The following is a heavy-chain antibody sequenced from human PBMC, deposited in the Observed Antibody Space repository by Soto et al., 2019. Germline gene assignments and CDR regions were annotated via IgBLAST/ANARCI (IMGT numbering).Heavy chain of an antibody. CDR3: ARMTKESRRALGQKRVFAFDV. J-gene: IGHJ3*01. CDR1: GGSFSGHY. CDR2: IHHSGIT. Sequence: QVQLQQWGAGLLKPSETLSLTCAVYGGSFSGHYWNWIRQTQVKGLEWIGEIHHSGITNYNPSLKRRRTMSVQTSKSQSSLKLHAATAADAAVYYCARMTKESRRALGQKRVFAFDVWGQGTTVAVSS. V-gene: IGHV4-34*01. D-gene: IGHD3-16*01.